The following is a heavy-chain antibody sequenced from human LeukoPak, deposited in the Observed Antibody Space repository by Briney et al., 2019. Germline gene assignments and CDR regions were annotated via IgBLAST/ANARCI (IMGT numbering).Heavy chain of an antibody. Sequence: GGSLRLSCAASGFTVSSNYMSWVRQAPGKGLEWVSVIYSGGRTYYADSVKGRFTISRDNSKNTVYLQMNSLRAEDTAVYYCARDVWRGPYYWGQGTLVTVSS. J-gene: IGHJ4*02. CDR2: IYSGGRT. V-gene: IGHV3-53*01. D-gene: IGHD3-3*01. CDR3: ARDVWRGPYY. CDR1: GFTVSSNY.